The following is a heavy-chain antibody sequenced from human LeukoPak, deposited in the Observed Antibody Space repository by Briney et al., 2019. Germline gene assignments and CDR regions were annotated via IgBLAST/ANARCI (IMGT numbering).Heavy chain of an antibody. V-gene: IGHV3-30*04. CDR3: ASRSGSYSSQQSDY. CDR1: GFTFSSYA. J-gene: IGHJ4*02. D-gene: IGHD1-26*01. CDR2: ISYDGSNK. Sequence: PGGSLRLSCAASGFTFSSYAMHWVRQAPGKGLEWVAVISYDGSNKYYADSVKGRFTISRDNSKNTLYLQMNSLRAEDTAVYYCASRSGSYSSQQSDYWGQGILVTVSS.